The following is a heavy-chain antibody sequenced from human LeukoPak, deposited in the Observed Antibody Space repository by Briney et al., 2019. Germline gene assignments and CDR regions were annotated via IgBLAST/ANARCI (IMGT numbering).Heavy chain of an antibody. CDR1: GFTFSSNY. V-gene: IGHV3-53*01. D-gene: IGHD2-2*01. CDR3: AREGSSVYYFDY. Sequence: GGSLRLSCAASGFTFSSNYMSWVRQAPGKGLEWVSVIYSGGSTYYADSVKGRFTISRDNSKNTLYLQMNSLRAEDTAVYYCAREGSSVYYFDYWGQGTLVTVSS. CDR2: IYSGGST. J-gene: IGHJ4*02.